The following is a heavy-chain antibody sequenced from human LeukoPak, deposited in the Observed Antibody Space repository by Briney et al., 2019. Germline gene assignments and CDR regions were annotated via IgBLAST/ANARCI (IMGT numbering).Heavy chain of an antibody. CDR2: ISSSSTYV. CDR1: GFTFSTYS. D-gene: IGHD3-16*01. V-gene: IGHV3-21*01. Sequence: GGSLRLSCAASGFTFSTYSMNWVRQAPGKGLEWVSSISSSSTYVYYADSVKGRFTISRDNAKNTLYLQMNSLRAEDTAVYYCAKDLRAWGYYYMDVWGKGTTVTVSS. CDR3: AKDLRAWGYYYMDV. J-gene: IGHJ6*03.